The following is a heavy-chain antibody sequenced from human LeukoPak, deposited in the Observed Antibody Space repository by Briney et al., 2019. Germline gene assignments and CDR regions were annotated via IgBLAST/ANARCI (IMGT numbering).Heavy chain of an antibody. J-gene: IGHJ4*02. CDR2: IKQDGSEK. Sequence: GGSLRLSCVASGFSFGSNWMSWVRQAPGKGLEWVANIKQDGSEKNYVDSVKGRFTISRDNAKNSLYLQMNSLRAEDTAVYYCARGATAMDHHFDYWGQGTLVTVSS. CDR1: GFSFGSNW. CDR3: ARGATAMDHHFDY. V-gene: IGHV3-7*01. D-gene: IGHD5-18*01.